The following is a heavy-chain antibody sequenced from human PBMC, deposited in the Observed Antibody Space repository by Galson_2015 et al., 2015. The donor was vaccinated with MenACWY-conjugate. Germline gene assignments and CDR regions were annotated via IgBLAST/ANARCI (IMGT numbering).Heavy chain of an antibody. CDR1: GFTFSTYA. V-gene: IGHV3-23*01. CDR2: ISGVIGTT. D-gene: IGHD5-18*01. J-gene: IGHJ3*01. Sequence: SLRLSCAASGFTFSTYAISWVRRAPGKGLEWVSTISGVIGTTYQADSVKGRFTISRDKSKNTLYLQMNSLRAEDTAVYYCARESRGYSYSYARDAFDVWGQGTMVTVSS. CDR3: ARESRGYSYSYARDAFDV.